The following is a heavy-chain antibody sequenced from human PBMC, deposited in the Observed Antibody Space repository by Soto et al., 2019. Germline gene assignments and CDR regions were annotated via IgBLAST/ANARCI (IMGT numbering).Heavy chain of an antibody. J-gene: IGHJ4*02. CDR2: INPGGGST. D-gene: IGHD4-4*01. CDR1: GYTINYYS. CDR3: ARNSDDPFDF. Sequence: GASVKVSCKAFGYTINYYSVLWVLQAPGQGLEWLGIINPGGGSTTYGQKIQGRLTMTTDTSTSTVHMELSSLSSVFVAVYYCARNSDDPFDFLGQGTLVTVTS. V-gene: IGHV1-46*02.